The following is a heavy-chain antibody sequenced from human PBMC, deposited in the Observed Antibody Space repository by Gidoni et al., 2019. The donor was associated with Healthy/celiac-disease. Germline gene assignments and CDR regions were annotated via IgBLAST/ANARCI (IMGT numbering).Heavy chain of an antibody. CDR3: ARDFLSIDY. CDR2: ISSSSSTI. Sequence: EVQLVESGGGLVQPGGSLRLSCAASGFTFSSYSMNWVRQAPGKGLEWVSYISSSSSTIYYADSVKGRFTISRDNAKNSLYLQMNSLRAEDTAVYYCARDFLSIDYWGQGTLVTVSS. V-gene: IGHV3-48*01. CDR1: GFTFSSYS. D-gene: IGHD4-4*01. J-gene: IGHJ4*02.